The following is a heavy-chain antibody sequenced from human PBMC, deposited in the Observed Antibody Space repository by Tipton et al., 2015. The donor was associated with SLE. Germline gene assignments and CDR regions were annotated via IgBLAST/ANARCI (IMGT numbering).Heavy chain of an antibody. CDR2: ISHSGNT. J-gene: IGHJ4*02. CDR1: GGSFSGYY. V-gene: IGHV4-34*01. D-gene: IGHD6-6*01. Sequence: TLSLTCAVYGGSFSGYYWSWIRQPPGKGLVWIGEISHSGNTKHNPSLKSRLTISVDTSKNQFSLKLSSVTAADTAVYYCARLIAARLPFDYWGKGTLVTVSS. CDR3: ARLIAARLPFDY.